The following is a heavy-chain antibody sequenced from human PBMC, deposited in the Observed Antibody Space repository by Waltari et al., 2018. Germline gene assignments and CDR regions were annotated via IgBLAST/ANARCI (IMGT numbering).Heavy chain of an antibody. Sequence: QVQLQESGPGLVKPSETLSLTCSVSGASVSSVSYYWGWNRQAPGKGLQCICNIYHTGTPHYNPSLESRVIITVDTSKNQFSLNMTSVTAAATAEYYCARVYSRSSDLWGRGTLVSVSS. CDR1: GASVSSVSYY. CDR3: ARVYSRSSDL. J-gene: IGHJ2*01. D-gene: IGHD2-21*01. CDR2: IYHTGTP. V-gene: IGHV4-61*01.